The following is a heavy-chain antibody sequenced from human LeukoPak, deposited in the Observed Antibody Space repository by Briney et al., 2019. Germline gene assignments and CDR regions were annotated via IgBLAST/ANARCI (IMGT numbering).Heavy chain of an antibody. Sequence: PSETLSLTCTASGGSISSYYWSWIRQPPGKGLEWIGYIYYSGSTNYNPSLKSRVTISVDTSKNQFSLKLSSVTAADTAVYYCARGSMTTVTYDWGNFDSWGQGILVTVSS. D-gene: IGHD4-17*01. V-gene: IGHV4-59*01. CDR2: IYYSGST. J-gene: IGHJ4*02. CDR3: ARGSMTTVTYDWGNFDS. CDR1: GGSISSYY.